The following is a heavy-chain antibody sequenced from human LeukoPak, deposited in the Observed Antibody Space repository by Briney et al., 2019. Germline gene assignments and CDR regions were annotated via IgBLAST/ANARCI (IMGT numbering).Heavy chain of an antibody. CDR1: GFTFSSYG. CDR2: ISYDGSNK. Sequence: GRSLRLSCAASGFTFSSYGMHWVRQAPGKGLEWVAVISYDGSNKYYADSVKSRFTISRDNSKNTLYLQMNSLRAEDTAVYYCAKEFGDYDFDYWGQGTLVTVSS. J-gene: IGHJ4*02. CDR3: AKEFGDYDFDY. D-gene: IGHD4-17*01. V-gene: IGHV3-30*18.